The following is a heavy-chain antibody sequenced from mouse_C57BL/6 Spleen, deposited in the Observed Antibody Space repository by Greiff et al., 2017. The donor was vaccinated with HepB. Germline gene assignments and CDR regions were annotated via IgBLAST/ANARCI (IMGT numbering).Heavy chain of an antibody. CDR3: ASYDYDDAMDY. CDR1: GFNIKDYY. J-gene: IGHJ4*01. V-gene: IGHV14-2*01. Sequence: VQLQQSGAELVKPGASVKLSCTASGFNIKDYYMPWVKQRTEQGLEWIGRIDPEDGETKYAPKFPVKSTITADTSSNTAYLQLSSLTSEDTAVYYCASYDYDDAMDYWGQGTSVTVSS. D-gene: IGHD2-4*01. CDR2: IDPEDGET.